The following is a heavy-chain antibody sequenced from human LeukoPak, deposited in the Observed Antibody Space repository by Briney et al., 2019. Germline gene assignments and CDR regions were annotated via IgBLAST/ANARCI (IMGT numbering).Heavy chain of an antibody. D-gene: IGHD3-22*01. Sequence: GGSLRLSCAASGFTFSSYSMNWVRQAPGKGLEWVSYISSSSSTIYYADSVKGRFTISRDNAKNSLYLQMNSLRAEDTAVYYCARDSYYDSSGYYYLSDAFDIWGQGTMVTVSS. CDR2: ISSSSSTI. V-gene: IGHV3-48*01. CDR1: GFTFSSYS. CDR3: ARDSYYDSSGYYYLSDAFDI. J-gene: IGHJ3*02.